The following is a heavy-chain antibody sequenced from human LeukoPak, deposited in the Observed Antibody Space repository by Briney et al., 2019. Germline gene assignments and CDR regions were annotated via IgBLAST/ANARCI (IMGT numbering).Heavy chain of an antibody. CDR1: GYYFTSYW. Sequence: GESLKISCKGSGYYFTSYWIVWVRQMPGKGLEWMGIIYPGDSDTRYSPSFQGQVTISADKSISTAYLQWSSLKASDTAMYYCAVSMIAQRGPPDYWGQGTLVTVSS. D-gene: IGHD3-22*01. J-gene: IGHJ4*02. V-gene: IGHV5-51*01. CDR2: IYPGDSDT. CDR3: AVSMIAQRGPPDY.